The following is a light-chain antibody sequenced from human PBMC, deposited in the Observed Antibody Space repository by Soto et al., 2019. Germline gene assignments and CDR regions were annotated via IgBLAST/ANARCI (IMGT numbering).Light chain of an antibody. CDR1: QSVSSN. CDR2: GAS. J-gene: IGKJ2*01. CDR3: QQYNNWPLYT. Sequence: EIVMTQSPATLSVSPGERATLSCRASQSVSSNLAWYQQKPGQAPRLLIYGASTRATGIPGRFSGSGSGTEFNLTISSLPSEDFAVYYCQQYNNWPLYTFGQGTKLEIK. V-gene: IGKV3-15*01.